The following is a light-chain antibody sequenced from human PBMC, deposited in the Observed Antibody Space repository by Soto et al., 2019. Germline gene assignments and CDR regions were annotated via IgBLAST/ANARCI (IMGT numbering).Light chain of an antibody. Sequence: QSALTQPASVSGSPGQSITISCTGTSSDVGGFDFVSWYQHHPGKAPQLIIYEVTNRPSGVSNRFSGSKSGNTASLTISGLQAEDEAEYYCGSYTSSTTIVLFGGGTQLTVL. CDR1: SSDVGGFDF. CDR2: EVT. J-gene: IGLJ2*01. V-gene: IGLV2-14*01. CDR3: GSYTSSTTIVL.